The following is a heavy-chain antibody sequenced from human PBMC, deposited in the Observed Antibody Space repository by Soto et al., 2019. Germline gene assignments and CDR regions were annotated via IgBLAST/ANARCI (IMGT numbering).Heavy chain of an antibody. CDR3: AKGAVAGTPTSSYYYGMDV. D-gene: IGHD6-19*01. J-gene: IGHJ6*02. V-gene: IGHV1-69*05. CDR2: IIPIFGTI. Sequence: QVQLLQSGAEVKKPGSSVRVSCEASGGTFRTYAISWVRQAPGQGLEWMGEIIPIFGTINYAQKFQGRLKITTDESTATVYMDLRSLRSDDTALYYCAKGAVAGTPTSSYYYGMDVWGQGTTVTVSS. CDR1: GGTFRTYA.